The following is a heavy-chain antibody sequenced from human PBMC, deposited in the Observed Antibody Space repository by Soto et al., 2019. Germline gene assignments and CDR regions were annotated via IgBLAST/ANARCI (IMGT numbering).Heavy chain of an antibody. D-gene: IGHD1-26*01. CDR3: AKDVVMGATTGLGDYYYYYGMDV. V-gene: IGHV3-30*18. CDR2: ISYDGSNK. CDR1: GFTFSSYG. J-gene: IGHJ6*02. Sequence: QVQLVESGGGVVQPGRSLRLSCAASGFTFSSYGMHWVRLAPGKGLEWVAVISYDGSNKYYADSVKGRFTISRDNSKNTLYLQMNSLRAEDTAVYYCAKDVVMGATTGLGDYYYYYGMDVWGQGTTVTVSS.